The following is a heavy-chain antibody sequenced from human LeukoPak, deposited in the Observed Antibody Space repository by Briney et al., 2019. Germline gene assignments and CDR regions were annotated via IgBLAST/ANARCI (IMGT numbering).Heavy chain of an antibody. Sequence: PGRSLRLSCAASGFTFSSYAMHWVRQAPGKGLEWVSGINWNGGSTGYADSVKGRFTISRDNAKNSLYLQMNSLRAEDTALYYCARVIVVVVAATPGAFDIWGQGTMVTVSS. CDR2: INWNGGST. J-gene: IGHJ3*02. V-gene: IGHV3-20*04. CDR1: GFTFSSYA. D-gene: IGHD2-15*01. CDR3: ARVIVVVVAATPGAFDI.